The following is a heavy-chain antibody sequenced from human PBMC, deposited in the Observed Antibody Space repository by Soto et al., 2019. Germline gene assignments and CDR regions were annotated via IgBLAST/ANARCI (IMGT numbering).Heavy chain of an antibody. CDR2: ISYDGGNK. CDR1: GFSLGGYS. CDR3: ARDPLWGTAMVLWYFDL. J-gene: IGHJ2*01. V-gene: IGHV3-30-3*01. D-gene: IGHD5-18*01. Sequence: GGALRLSYAAPGFSLGGYSLDWGRPAPGKGVEWVAVISYDGGNKYYADSVKGRFTISRDNSKNTLYLQMNSPRAEDTAVYYCARDPLWGTAMVLWYFDLWGRGTLVTVSS.